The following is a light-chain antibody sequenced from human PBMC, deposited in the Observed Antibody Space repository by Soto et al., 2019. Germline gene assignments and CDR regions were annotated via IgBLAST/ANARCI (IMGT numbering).Light chain of an antibody. CDR1: QSISSW. Sequence: DIQMTQSPSTLSASVGDRVTITCRASQSISSWLAWYQQKPGKAPKLLIYDASSLESGVPSRFSGSGSGTEFTVTISSLQPDDFATYYCLQYNSYPYTFGQGTKLEIK. J-gene: IGKJ2*01. CDR3: LQYNSYPYT. CDR2: DAS. V-gene: IGKV1-5*01.